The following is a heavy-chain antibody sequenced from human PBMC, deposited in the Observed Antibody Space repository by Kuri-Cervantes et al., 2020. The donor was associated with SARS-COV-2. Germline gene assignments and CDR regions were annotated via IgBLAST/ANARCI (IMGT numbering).Heavy chain of an antibody. CDR3: ARAGTIFGVVIQNFDY. Sequence: SQTLSLTCAVSGGAVSDNYWSWIRQHPGKGLEWIGYIYYSGSTYYNPSLKSRVTISVDTSKNQFSLKLSSVTAADTAVYYCARAGTIFGVVIQNFDYWGQGTLVTVSS. D-gene: IGHD3-3*01. J-gene: IGHJ4*02. CDR1: GGAVSDNY. CDR2: IYYSGST. V-gene: IGHV4-31*02.